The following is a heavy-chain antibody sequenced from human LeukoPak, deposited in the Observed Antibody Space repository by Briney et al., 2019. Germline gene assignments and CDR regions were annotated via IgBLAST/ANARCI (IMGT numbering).Heavy chain of an antibody. V-gene: IGHV3-30*03. CDR2: ISYDGSNK. D-gene: IGHD6-6*01. CDR1: GFTFSTYG. Sequence: GGSLRLSCAASGFTFSTYGMHWVRQAPGKGLEWVAVISYDGSNKYYTDSVKGRFTISRDNSKNTLYLQINSLRAEDMAVYYCARGIAAIYYFDYWGQGTLVTVSS. CDR3: ARGIAAIYYFDY. J-gene: IGHJ4*02.